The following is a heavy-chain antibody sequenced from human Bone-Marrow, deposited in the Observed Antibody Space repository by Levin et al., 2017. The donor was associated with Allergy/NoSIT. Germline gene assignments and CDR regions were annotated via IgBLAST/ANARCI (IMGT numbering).Heavy chain of an antibody. CDR3: AREGFGESPDYYMDV. CDR1: GYTFTSYG. V-gene: IGHV1-18*01. Sequence: ASVKVSCKASGYTFTSYGISWVRQAPGQGLEWMGWISAYNGNTNYAQKLQGRVTMTTDTSTSTAYMELRSLRSDDTAVYYCAREGFGESPDYYMDVWGKGTTVTVSS. J-gene: IGHJ6*03. D-gene: IGHD3-10*01. CDR2: ISAYNGNT.